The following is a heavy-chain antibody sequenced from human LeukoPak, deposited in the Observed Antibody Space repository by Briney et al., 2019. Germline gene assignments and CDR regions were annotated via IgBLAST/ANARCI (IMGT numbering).Heavy chain of an antibody. CDR3: ARHEGPDAFDI. CDR2: INHSGST. Sequence: SETLSLTCAVYGGSFSGYYWSWIRQPPGKGLEWIGEINHSGSTNYNPSLKSRVTISVDTSKNQFSLKLSSVTAADTAVYYCARHEGPDAFDIWGQGTMVTVSS. V-gene: IGHV4-34*01. CDR1: GGSFSGYY. J-gene: IGHJ3*02.